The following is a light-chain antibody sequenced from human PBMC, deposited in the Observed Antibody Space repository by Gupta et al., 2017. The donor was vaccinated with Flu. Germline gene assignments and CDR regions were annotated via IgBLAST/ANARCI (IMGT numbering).Light chain of an antibody. V-gene: IGLV2-11*01. CDR3: CSYAGNYILFV. CDR1: SSDVGGYEL. CDR2: DVT. J-gene: IGLJ1*01. Sequence: QSALPQPRSVSGSPGQSVTISCTGTSSDVGGYELVSWYQQHPGKAPKLMISDVTKRPSGVPDRFSGSKSGNTASLTISGLQAEDEADYFCCSYAGNYILFVFGSGTKVTVL.